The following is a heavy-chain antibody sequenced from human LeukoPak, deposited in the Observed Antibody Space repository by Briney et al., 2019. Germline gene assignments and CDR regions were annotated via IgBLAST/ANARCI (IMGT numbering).Heavy chain of an antibody. CDR2: ISYDGSNK. CDR3: AKEFSPQVGLLPNLVQ. V-gene: IGHV3-30-3*01. Sequence: GRSLRLSCAASGFTFSSYAMHWVRQAPGKGLEWVAVISYDGSNKYYADSVKGRFTISRDNSKNTLYLQMNSLRAEDTAVYYCAKEFSPQVGLLPNLVQWGQGTLV. J-gene: IGHJ4*01. CDR1: GFTFSSYA. D-gene: IGHD1-26*01.